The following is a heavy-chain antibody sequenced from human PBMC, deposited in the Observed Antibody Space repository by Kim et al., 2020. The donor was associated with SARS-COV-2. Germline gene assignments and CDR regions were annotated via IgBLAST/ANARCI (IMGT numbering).Heavy chain of an antibody. D-gene: IGHD6-19*01. CDR3: VRAGNYWYFDL. CDR1: GYTFTNYD. V-gene: IGHV1-18*01. J-gene: IGHJ2*01. CDR2: ISAYSGHT. Sequence: ASVKVSCKASGYTFTNYDVSWVRQAPGQGLEWVGRISAYSGHTEYAQKVQGRLTLTTDTSTSTAYMELRSLRSDDTAMYYCVRAGNYWYFDLWGRGTLLTVSS.